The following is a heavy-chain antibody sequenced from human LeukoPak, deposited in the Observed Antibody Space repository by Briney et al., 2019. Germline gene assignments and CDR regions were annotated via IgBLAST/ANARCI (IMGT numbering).Heavy chain of an antibody. V-gene: IGHV1-2*02. CDR1: GYTFTGYY. Sequence: GASVKVSCKASGYTFTGYYMHWVRQAPGQGLEWMGWINPNSGGTNYAQKFQGRVTMTRDTSISTAYMELSRLRFDDTAVYYCAREPWYSSSGWFDPWGQGTLVTVSS. D-gene: IGHD6-6*01. J-gene: IGHJ5*02. CDR2: INPNSGGT. CDR3: AREPWYSSSGWFDP.